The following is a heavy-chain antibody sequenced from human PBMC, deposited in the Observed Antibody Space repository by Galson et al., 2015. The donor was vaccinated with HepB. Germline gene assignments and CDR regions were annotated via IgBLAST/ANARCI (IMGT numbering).Heavy chain of an antibody. CDR3: AKERLPGGIVGAYDY. Sequence: SLRLSCAASGFTFSSYAMSWVRRAPGKGLEWVSAISGSGGSTYYADSVKGRFTISGDNSKNTLYLQMNSLRAEDTAVYYCAKERLPGGIVGAYDYWGQGTLVTVSP. CDR2: ISGSGGST. CDR1: GFTFSSYA. J-gene: IGHJ4*02. D-gene: IGHD1-26*01. V-gene: IGHV3-23*01.